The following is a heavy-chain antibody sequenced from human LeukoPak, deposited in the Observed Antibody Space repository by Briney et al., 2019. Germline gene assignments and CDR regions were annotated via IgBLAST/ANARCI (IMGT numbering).Heavy chain of an antibody. CDR1: GYTFTSYG. D-gene: IGHD6-13*01. CDR2: ISAYNGNT. Sequence: ASVKVSCKASGYTFTSYGISWVRQAPGQGLEWMGWISAYNGNTNYAQKLQGRVTMTTDTSTSTAYMELRSLRSDATAVYYCAREGSSSFYYYYYYMDVWGKGTTVTVSS. CDR3: AREGSSSFYYYYYYMDV. J-gene: IGHJ6*03. V-gene: IGHV1-18*01.